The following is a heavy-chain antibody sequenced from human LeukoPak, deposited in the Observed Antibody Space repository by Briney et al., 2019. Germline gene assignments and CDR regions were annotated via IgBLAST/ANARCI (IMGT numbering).Heavy chain of an antibody. D-gene: IGHD3-10*01. V-gene: IGHV3-7*03. CDR3: AKLSLSGRSQSADY. Sequence: GGSLRLSCAASGFTFGSSWMIWVRQAPGEGLEWVANINHRGSDQRYVDSVKGRFTISRDNTKNSLYLQMNGLRAEDTAVYYCAKLSLSGRSQSADYWGQGTLVTVSS. CDR2: INHRGSDQ. CDR1: GFTFGSSW. J-gene: IGHJ4*02.